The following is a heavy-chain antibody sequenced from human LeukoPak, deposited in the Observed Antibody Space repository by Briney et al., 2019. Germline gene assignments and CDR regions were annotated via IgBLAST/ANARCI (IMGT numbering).Heavy chain of an antibody. CDR3: AKDHPSGYYFDY. Sequence: GGSLRLSCAASGFTFSTYAMSWVRQAPGKGLEWVSALSGRGGSTFNADSVKGRFTISRDNSKNTLFLQMNSLRAEDTAIYYCAKDHPSGYYFDYWGQGTLVTVSS. CDR1: GFTFSTYA. V-gene: IGHV3-23*01. D-gene: IGHD1-14*01. J-gene: IGHJ4*02. CDR2: LSGRGGST.